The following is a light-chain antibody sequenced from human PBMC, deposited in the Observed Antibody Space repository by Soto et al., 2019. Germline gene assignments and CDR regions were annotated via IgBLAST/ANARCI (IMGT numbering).Light chain of an antibody. CDR2: QAS. CDR1: QSVASSY. CDR3: QQYASPPQT. Sequence: EVVLTQSPGTLSLSPGERVTLSCRASQSVASSYLAWFQHKPGQAPRLLIHQASNRATGIPDRFSGSGSGTDFTLTISRLEPEDFAVYYCQQYASPPQTFGQGTKLVIK. V-gene: IGKV3-20*01. J-gene: IGKJ2*01.